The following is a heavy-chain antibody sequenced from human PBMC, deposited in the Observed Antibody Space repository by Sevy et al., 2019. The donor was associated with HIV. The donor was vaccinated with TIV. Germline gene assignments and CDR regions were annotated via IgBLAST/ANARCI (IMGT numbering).Heavy chain of an antibody. CDR2: ISYDGSNK. D-gene: IGHD6-19*01. J-gene: IGHJ6*02. Sequence: GGSLRLSCAASGFTFRDYGMHGVRQAPGKGLEWMAVISYDGSNKYYADSVKGRFTISRDNSKNTLDLQMNSLRAEDMAVYYCAKDLRGWSRHYYYYGMDVWGQGTTVTVSS. V-gene: IGHV3-30*18. CDR1: GFTFRDYG. CDR3: AKDLRGWSRHYYYYGMDV.